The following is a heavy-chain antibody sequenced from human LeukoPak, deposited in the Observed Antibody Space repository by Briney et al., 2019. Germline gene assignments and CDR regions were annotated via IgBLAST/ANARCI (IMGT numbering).Heavy chain of an antibody. Sequence: GGSLRLSCAASGFTFSSYCMHWVRQAPGKGLVWVSRIDSDGSGTVYADSVMGRFTISRDNAKNTLYLQMNSLRAEDTAVYYCARGRNVFVSWGQGTLVTASA. J-gene: IGHJ4*02. V-gene: IGHV3-74*01. CDR2: IDSDGSGT. CDR3: ARGRNVFVS. CDR1: GFTFSSYC. D-gene: IGHD3-10*02.